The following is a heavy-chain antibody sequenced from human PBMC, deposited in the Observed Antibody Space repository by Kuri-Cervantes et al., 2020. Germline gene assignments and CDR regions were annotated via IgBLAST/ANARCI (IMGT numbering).Heavy chain of an antibody. J-gene: IGHJ4*02. CDR2: ISNDGTNK. V-gene: IGHV3-30-3*02. CDR3: AKTVGDYYDSSGYYYRRYFDY. D-gene: IGHD3-22*01. Sequence: GESLKISCEASGFTFSSYAMHWVRQAPGKGLEWVAVISNDGTNKYYADSVKGRFTISRDNSRNTLYLQMNSLRAEDTAVYYCAKTVGDYYDSSGYYYRRYFDYWGQGTLVTVSS. CDR1: GFTFSSYA.